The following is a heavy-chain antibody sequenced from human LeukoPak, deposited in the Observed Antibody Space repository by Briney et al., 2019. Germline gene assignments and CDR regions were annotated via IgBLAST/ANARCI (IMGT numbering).Heavy chain of an antibody. J-gene: IGHJ6*03. CDR1: GFTFSSYG. Sequence: PGGSLRLSCAASGFTFSSYGMHWVRQAPGKGLEWVAFIRYDGSNKYYADSVKGRFTISRDNSKNTLYLQMNSLRAEDTAVYYCAKDPGAWSGWQFFVSYMDVWGKGTTVTISS. D-gene: IGHD6-19*01. CDR3: AKDPGAWSGWQFFVSYMDV. V-gene: IGHV3-30*02. CDR2: IRYDGSNK.